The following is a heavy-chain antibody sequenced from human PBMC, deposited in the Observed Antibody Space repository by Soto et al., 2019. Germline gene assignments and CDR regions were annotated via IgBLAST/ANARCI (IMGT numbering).Heavy chain of an antibody. CDR1: GFTFSSYG. J-gene: IGHJ6*03. Sequence: GGSLRLSCAASGFTFSSYGMHWVRQAPGKGLEWVAVISYDGSNKYYADSVKGRFTISRDNSKNTLYLQMNSLRAEDTAVYYCAKAAIIAVAPYFYYYMDVWGKGTTVTVSS. CDR3: AKAAIIAVAPYFYYYMDV. D-gene: IGHD6-19*01. CDR2: ISYDGSNK. V-gene: IGHV3-30*18.